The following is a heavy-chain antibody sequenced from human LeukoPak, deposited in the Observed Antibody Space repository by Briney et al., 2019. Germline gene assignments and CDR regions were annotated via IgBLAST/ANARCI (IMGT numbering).Heavy chain of an antibody. Sequence: GGSLRLSCAASGFTFSSYAMSWVRQAPGKGLEWVSAISGSGGSTYYAGSVKGRFTISRDNSKNTLYLQMNSLRAEDTAVYYCAKEGYCSGGSCYGLPYFDYWGQGTLVTVSS. CDR1: GFTFSSYA. D-gene: IGHD2-15*01. CDR3: AKEGYCSGGSCYGLPYFDY. V-gene: IGHV3-23*01. J-gene: IGHJ4*02. CDR2: ISGSGGST.